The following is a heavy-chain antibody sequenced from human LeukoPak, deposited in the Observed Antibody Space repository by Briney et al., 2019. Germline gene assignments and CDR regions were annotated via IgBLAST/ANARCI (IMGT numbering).Heavy chain of an antibody. D-gene: IGHD2-2*01. CDR3: TRVGYCATTSCRTAFDI. V-gene: IGHV3-74*01. CDR2: INTDGSST. Sequence: GGSLRLSCAVSGFTFSTYWMHWVRRAPGKGLVWVSRINTDGSSTYYADSVKGRFTISRDNAKNTLYLQMNSLGAEDTAVYYCTRVGYCATTSCRTAFDIWGQGTMVTVSS. CDR1: GFTFSTYW. J-gene: IGHJ3*02.